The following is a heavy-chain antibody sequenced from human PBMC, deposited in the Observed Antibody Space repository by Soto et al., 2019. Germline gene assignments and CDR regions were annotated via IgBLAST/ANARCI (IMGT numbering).Heavy chain of an antibody. V-gene: IGHV4-30-4*01. CDR2: IYYRGST. D-gene: IGHD6-6*01. CDR3: ARPSSSSGPYDY. Sequence: TLSLTCTVSGGSISSGDYYWSWIRQPPGKGLAWIGYIYYRGSTYYNPSLKSRVTISVDTSKNQFSLKLSSVTAADTAVYHCARPSSSSGPYDYWGQGTMVTVSS. J-gene: IGHJ4*02. CDR1: GGSISSGDYY.